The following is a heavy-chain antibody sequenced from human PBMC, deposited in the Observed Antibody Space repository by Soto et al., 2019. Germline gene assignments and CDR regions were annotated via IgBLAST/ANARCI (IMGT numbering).Heavy chain of an antibody. CDR1: GGTFSSYA. D-gene: IGHD1-1*01. CDR3: ATPFNWHDELRGGDLSADYYYGMDV. J-gene: IGHJ6*02. CDR2: IIPIFGTA. Sequence: QVQLVQSGAEVKKPGSSVKVSCKASGGTFSSYAISWVRQAPGQGLEWMGGIIPIFGTANYAQKFQGRVTITADESTSTAYMELSSLRSEDTAVYYCATPFNWHDELRGGDLSADYYYGMDVWGQGTTVTVSS. V-gene: IGHV1-69*01.